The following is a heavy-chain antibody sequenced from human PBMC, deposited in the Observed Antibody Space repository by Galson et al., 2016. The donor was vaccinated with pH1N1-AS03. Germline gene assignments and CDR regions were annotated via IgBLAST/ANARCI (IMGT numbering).Heavy chain of an antibody. Sequence: SLRLSCAAAGFTFSTYGMHWVRQAPGKGLEWVAFIRYDGINKFYADSVRGRFTISRDNSKNTLYLQMNSLRTDDTAVYYCANREKAATGQFDYRGQGTLVTVSS. V-gene: IGHV3-30*02. CDR1: GFTFSTYG. D-gene: IGHD6-13*01. CDR3: ANREKAATGQFDY. CDR2: IRYDGINK. J-gene: IGHJ4*02.